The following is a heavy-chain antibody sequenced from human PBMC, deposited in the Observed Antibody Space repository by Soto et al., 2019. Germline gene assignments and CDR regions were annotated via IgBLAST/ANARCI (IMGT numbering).Heavy chain of an antibody. CDR3: ARIGWGGDS. J-gene: IGHJ4*02. Sequence: SETLSLTCSFSCGSVITGSYHWSWIRQPPGKGLEWIGFIPNNGSPDYNPSLKSRVVVSIDRSKNQFSLKVNSVTAADTAVYFCARIGWGGDSWGQGTLVTVSS. D-gene: IGHD7-27*01. CDR2: IPNNGSP. V-gene: IGHV4-61*01. CDR1: CGSVITGSYH.